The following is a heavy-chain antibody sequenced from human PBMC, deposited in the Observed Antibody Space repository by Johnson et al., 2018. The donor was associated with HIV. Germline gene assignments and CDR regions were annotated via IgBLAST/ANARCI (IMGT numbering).Heavy chain of an antibody. CDR2: ISYDGSNK. CDR1: GFTFSSYA. J-gene: IGHJ3*02. CDR3: ARDQWLAPSGAFDI. D-gene: IGHD6-19*01. Sequence: QVQLVESGGGVVQPGRSLRLSCAASGFTFSSYAMHWVRQAPGKGLEWVAVISYDGSNKYYADSVKGTFTISRDNSKNTLYLQMNSLRAEDTAVYYCARDQWLAPSGAFDIWGQGTMVTVSS. V-gene: IGHV3-30*04.